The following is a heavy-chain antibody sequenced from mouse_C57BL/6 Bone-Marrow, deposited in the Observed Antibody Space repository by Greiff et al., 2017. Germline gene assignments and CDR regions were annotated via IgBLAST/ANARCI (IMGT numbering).Heavy chain of an antibody. D-gene: IGHD2-3*01. CDR3: RWLLRYYYAMDY. CDR2: IYPRSGNT. CDR1: GYTFTSYG. V-gene: IGHV1-81*01. Sequence: VQLQQSGAELARPGASVKLSCKASGYTFTSYGISWVKQRTGQGLEWIGEIYPRSGNTYYTEKFKGKATLTADKSSSTAYMELSSLTSEDSAVYFCRWLLRYYYAMDYWGQGTSVTVSS. J-gene: IGHJ4*01.